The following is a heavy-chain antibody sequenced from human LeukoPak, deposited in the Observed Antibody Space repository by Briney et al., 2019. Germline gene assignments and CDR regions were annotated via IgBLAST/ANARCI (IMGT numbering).Heavy chain of an antibody. CDR3: ATDHLVMPTSHDAFDI. V-gene: IGHV1-24*01. CDR1: GYTLTELS. J-gene: IGHJ3*02. CDR2: FDPEDGET. Sequence: ASVKVSCKVSGYTLTELSMHWVRQAPGKGLEWMGGFDPEDGETIYAQKFQGRVTMTEDTSTDTAYMELSSLRSEDTAVYYCATDHLVMPTSHDAFDIWGQGTMVTVSS. D-gene: IGHD3-16*01.